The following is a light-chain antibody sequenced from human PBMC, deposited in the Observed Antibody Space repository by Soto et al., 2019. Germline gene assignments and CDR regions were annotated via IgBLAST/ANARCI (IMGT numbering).Light chain of an antibody. J-gene: IGLJ3*02. CDR3: SSYTSSSPLRV. CDR2: GVS. CDR1: SSDVGGYNY. V-gene: IGLV2-14*01. Sequence: QSALTQPASVSGSPGQSITISCTGTSSDVGGYNYVSWYQQHPGKAPKLIIYGVSNRPSGISNRFSGSKSDNTASLTISGLQTEDEADYSCSSYTSSSPLRVFGGGTKLPVL.